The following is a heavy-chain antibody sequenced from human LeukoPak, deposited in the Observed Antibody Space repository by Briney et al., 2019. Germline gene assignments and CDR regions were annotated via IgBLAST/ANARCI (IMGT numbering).Heavy chain of an antibody. D-gene: IGHD4-17*01. V-gene: IGHV4-38-2*02. CDR2: IYHSGST. CDR3: ARGTLDYGDYGGHDAFDI. Sequence: SETLSLTCTVSGYSISSGYYWGWIRQPPGKGLEWIGSIYHSGSTYYNPSLKSRVTISVDTSKNQFSLKLSSVTAADTAVYYCARGTLDYGDYGGHDAFDIWGQGTMVTASS. CDR1: GYSISSGYY. J-gene: IGHJ3*02.